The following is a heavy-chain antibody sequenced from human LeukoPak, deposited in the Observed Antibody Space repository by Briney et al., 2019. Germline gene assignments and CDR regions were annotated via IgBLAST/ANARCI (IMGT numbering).Heavy chain of an antibody. CDR2: IGGYNGNT. J-gene: IGHJ6*03. CDR3: TRLVIYPAYYYYMDV. CDR1: GYTFSNYG. Sequence: ASVKVSCKASGYTFSNYGISWVRQAPGQGLEWMGWIGGYNGNTNFAQKFQGRVSMTTDTSTSTAYMELTSLTSDDTAMYYCTRLVIYPAYYYYMDVWGEGTTLTVYS. D-gene: IGHD4-23*01. V-gene: IGHV1-18*01.